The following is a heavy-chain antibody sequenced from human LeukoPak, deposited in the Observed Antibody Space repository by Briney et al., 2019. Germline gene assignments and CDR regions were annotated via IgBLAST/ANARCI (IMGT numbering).Heavy chain of an antibody. Sequence: GGSLRLSCAASGFSFGDYSMNWVRQAPGEGLEWVSYISSSSATIYYADSVKGRFTVSRDNAKSSLFLQMNSLRTEDTAVYYCATTRGFDYWGQGTLVTVSS. V-gene: IGHV3-48*04. J-gene: IGHJ4*02. CDR2: ISSSSATI. D-gene: IGHD1-1*01. CDR1: GFSFGDYS. CDR3: ATTRGFDY.